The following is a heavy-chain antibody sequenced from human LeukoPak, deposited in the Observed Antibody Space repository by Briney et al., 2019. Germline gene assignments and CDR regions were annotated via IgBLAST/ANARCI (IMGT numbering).Heavy chain of an antibody. V-gene: IGHV1-8*01. Sequence: ASVKVSCKASGYTFINYGISWVRQATGQGLEWMGWMNPNSGNTGYAQKFQGRVTMTRNTSISTAYMELSSLRSEDTAVYYCARGPGATTVRYYYYYGMDVWGQGTTVTVSS. J-gene: IGHJ6*02. CDR1: GYTFINYG. D-gene: IGHD1-26*01. CDR2: MNPNSGNT. CDR3: ARGPGATTVRYYYYYGMDV.